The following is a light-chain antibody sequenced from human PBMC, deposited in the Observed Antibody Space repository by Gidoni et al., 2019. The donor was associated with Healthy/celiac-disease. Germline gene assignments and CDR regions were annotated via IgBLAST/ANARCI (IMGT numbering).Light chain of an antibody. Sequence: EIVLTQSPGTLSLSPGERATLSCRASQSVSSSYLAWYQQKPGQAPRLLIYGASSRATGIPDRFSGSGSGTDFTLTISRLEPEDFAVYYCQQYGSSPPRHTFGQGTKL. CDR1: QSVSSSY. CDR2: GAS. CDR3: QQYGSSPPRHT. J-gene: IGKJ2*01. V-gene: IGKV3-20*01.